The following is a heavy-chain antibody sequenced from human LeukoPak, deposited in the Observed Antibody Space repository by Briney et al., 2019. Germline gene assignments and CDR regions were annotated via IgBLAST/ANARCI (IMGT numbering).Heavy chain of an antibody. J-gene: IGHJ2*01. D-gene: IGHD3-3*02. Sequence: GGSLRLSCAASGFTFSSYAMHWVRQAPGKGLEYVSAISSNGGSTYYANSVKGRFTISRDNSKNTLYLQMGSLRAEDMAVYYCARVFHFWSGYSWYFDLWGRGTLVTVSS. CDR3: ARVFHFWSGYSWYFDL. V-gene: IGHV3-64*01. CDR1: GFTFSSYA. CDR2: ISSNGGST.